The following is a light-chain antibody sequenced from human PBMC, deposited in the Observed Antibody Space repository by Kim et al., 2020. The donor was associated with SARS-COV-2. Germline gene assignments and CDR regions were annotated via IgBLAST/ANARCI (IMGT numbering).Light chain of an antibody. CDR3: QQTYSASRT. J-gene: IGKJ1*01. Sequence: AAGGDRVTITCRARQDISRYLNWYQQKPGKAPKLLIYTASSLQSGVPSRFTGSGSETDFTLTISSLQPEDFATYYCQQTYSASRTFGQGTKVDIK. CDR2: TAS. V-gene: IGKV1-39*01. CDR1: QDISRY.